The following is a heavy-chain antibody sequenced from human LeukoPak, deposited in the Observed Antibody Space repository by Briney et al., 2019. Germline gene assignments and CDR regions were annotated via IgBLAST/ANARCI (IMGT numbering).Heavy chain of an antibody. CDR2: IYYSGST. Sequence: SETLSLTCTVSGGSISSYYWSWIRQPPGKGLEWIGYIYYSGSTNYNPSLKSRVTISVDTSKNQFSLKLSSVTAADTAVYYRARVXGAGGDYFFDYWGQGTLVTVSS. J-gene: IGHJ4*02. CDR3: ARVXGAGGDYFFDY. D-gene: IGHD4-17*01. V-gene: IGHV4-59*01. CDR1: GGSISSYY.